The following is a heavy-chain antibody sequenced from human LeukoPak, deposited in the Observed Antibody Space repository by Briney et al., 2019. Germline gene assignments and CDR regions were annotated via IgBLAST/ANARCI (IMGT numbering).Heavy chain of an antibody. CDR1: GFTFSDHY. V-gene: IGHV3-72*01. Sequence: PGGSLRLSCAAPGFTFSDHYMDWVRPAPGKGLEGVGRTTNKANGYSTEYAASVQGRFTISRDDSKNSLYLQMNSLKIEDTAVFYCARRMVQSGNYGMDVWGQGTTVAVSS. J-gene: IGHJ6*02. CDR2: TTNKANGYST. CDR3: ARRMVQSGNYGMDV. D-gene: IGHD1-1*01.